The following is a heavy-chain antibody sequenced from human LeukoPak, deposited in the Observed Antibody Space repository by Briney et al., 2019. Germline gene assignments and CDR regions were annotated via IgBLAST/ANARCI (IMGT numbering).Heavy chain of an antibody. CDR3: ARTPSSVLDPDALRGVGWFGP. CDR2: ISPDSGHT. V-gene: IGHV1-18*01. D-gene: IGHD2-8*01. Sequence: GASVKVSCKASGYTFTSYRISWVRQAPGQGLEWMGYISPDSGHTKYSQKIQGRVTMTTDASTNTAYLELRSLRSDDTAVYFCARTPSSVLDPDALRGVGWFGPWGQGTLVIVSS. J-gene: IGHJ5*02. CDR1: GYTFTSYR.